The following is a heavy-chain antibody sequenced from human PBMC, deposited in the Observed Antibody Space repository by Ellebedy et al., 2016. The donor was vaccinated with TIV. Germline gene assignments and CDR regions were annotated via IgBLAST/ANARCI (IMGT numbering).Heavy chain of an antibody. D-gene: IGHD3-9*01. J-gene: IGHJ4*02. CDR3: ARDVILTGYLNLNYFDY. CDR2: IYYSGST. Sequence: SETLSLTXTVSGGSISSSSYYWGWIRQPPGKGLEWIGSIYYSGSTYYNPSLKSRVTISVDTSKNQFSLKLSSVTAADTAVYYCARDVILTGYLNLNYFDYWGQGTLVTVSS. V-gene: IGHV4-39*07. CDR1: GGSISSSSYY.